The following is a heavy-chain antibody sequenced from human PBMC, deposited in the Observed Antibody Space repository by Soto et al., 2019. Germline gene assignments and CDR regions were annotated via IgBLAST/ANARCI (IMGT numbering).Heavy chain of an antibody. CDR2: ISGSGGST. CDR3: ARSFNYDFWSGYYT. J-gene: IGHJ5*02. D-gene: IGHD3-3*01. V-gene: IGHV3-23*01. Sequence: GGSLRLSCAASGFTFSSYAMSWVRQAPGKGLEWVSAISGSGGSTYYADSVKGRFTISGDNSKNTLYLQMNSLRAEDTAVYYCARSFNYDFWSGYYTWGQGTLVTGSS. CDR1: GFTFSSYA.